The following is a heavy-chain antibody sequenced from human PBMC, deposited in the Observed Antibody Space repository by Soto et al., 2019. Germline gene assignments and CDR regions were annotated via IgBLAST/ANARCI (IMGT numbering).Heavy chain of an antibody. CDR2: IYHSGST. J-gene: IGHJ4*02. Sequence: PSETLSLTCTVSGGSVSSYYWSWIRQPPGKGLEWIGYIYHSGSTNYNPSLKSRVTISVDTSKKQFSLKLSSVTAADTAMYYCARLNYYDSTGSIDYWGQGTLVTVS. CDR1: GGSVSSYY. D-gene: IGHD3-22*01. CDR3: ARLNYYDSTGSIDY. V-gene: IGHV4-59*02.